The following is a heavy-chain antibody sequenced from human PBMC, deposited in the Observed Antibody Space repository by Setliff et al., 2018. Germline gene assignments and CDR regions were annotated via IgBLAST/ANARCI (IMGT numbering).Heavy chain of an antibody. Sequence: ASVKVSCKASGYTFTAYYIHWVRQAPGQGLEWTGWINPNAGNINYIQKFQGRVTMTRDTSISTAYMELRRLKSDDTAVYYCARDPKLVGAPERAFDYWGQGTQVTVSS. CDR2: INPNAGNI. D-gene: IGHD1-26*01. V-gene: IGHV1-2*02. J-gene: IGHJ4*02. CDR3: ARDPKLVGAPERAFDY. CDR1: GYTFTAYY.